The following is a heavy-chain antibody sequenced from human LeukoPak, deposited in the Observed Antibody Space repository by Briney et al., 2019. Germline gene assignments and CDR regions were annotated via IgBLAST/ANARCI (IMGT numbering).Heavy chain of an antibody. Sequence: SETLSLTCAVYGGSFSGYYWSWIRQPPGKGLEWIGEINHSGSTNYNPSLKSRVTISVDTSKNQFSLKLSSVTAADTAVYYCARGGYCSSTSCYFRASDHWGQGTLVTVSS. J-gene: IGHJ4*02. D-gene: IGHD2-2*01. CDR2: INHSGST. CDR1: GGSFSGYY. CDR3: ARGGYCSSTSCYFRASDH. V-gene: IGHV4-34*01.